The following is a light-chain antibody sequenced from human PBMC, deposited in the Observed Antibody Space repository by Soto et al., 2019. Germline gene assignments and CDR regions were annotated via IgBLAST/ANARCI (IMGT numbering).Light chain of an antibody. Sequence: IQMTQSPSSLSASVGDRVTITCRASQTISTXLNWYQQKPGKAPKLLIYASSSLQSGVPSRFSGSGSGTDFTLTITSLQPEDFATYICQQSYGMPWTFGQGTKVEV. CDR2: ASS. J-gene: IGKJ1*01. CDR3: QQSYGMPWT. CDR1: QTISTX. V-gene: IGKV1-39*01.